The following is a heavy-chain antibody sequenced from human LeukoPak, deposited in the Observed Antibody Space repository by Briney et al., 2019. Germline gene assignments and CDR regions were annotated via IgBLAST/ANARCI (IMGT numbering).Heavy chain of an antibody. CDR3: ARVIHISGSYYFGSFYYDY. CDR1: GYTSTSYG. Sequence: AASVKVSCKASGYTSTSYGISWVRQTPGQGLEWMGCISVYNGNTNYAQKLQGRVTMTTDTSTSTAYMELRSLRSDDTAVYYCARVIHISGSYYFGSFYYDYWGQGTLVTVSS. CDR2: ISVYNGNT. D-gene: IGHD1-26*01. V-gene: IGHV1-18*01. J-gene: IGHJ4*02.